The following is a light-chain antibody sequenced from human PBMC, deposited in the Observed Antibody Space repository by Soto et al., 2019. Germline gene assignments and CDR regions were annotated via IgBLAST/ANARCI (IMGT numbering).Light chain of an antibody. J-gene: IGKJ1*01. CDR3: QHYNSYLEA. CDR1: QTISSW. Sequence: DIPMTQSPSTLSGSVGDRVTITCRASQTISSWLAWYQQKPGKAPKLLIYKASTLKSGVPSRFSGSGSGTEFTLTISSLQPDDFATYYCQHYNSYLEAFGQGTKVDIK. CDR2: KAS. V-gene: IGKV1-5*03.